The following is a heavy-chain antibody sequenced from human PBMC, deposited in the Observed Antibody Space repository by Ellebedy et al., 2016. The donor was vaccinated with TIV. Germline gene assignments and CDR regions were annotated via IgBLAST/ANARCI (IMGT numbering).Heavy chain of an antibody. J-gene: IGHJ5*02. V-gene: IGHV3-21*01. CDR3: ARTGGVPAAMGNWFDR. D-gene: IGHD2-2*01. CDR1: GFTFITYT. CDR2: ISGGGGYI. Sequence: PGGSLRLSCAASGFTFITYTMNWLRQAPAQGLEWVSSISGGGGYIYYADSVKGRFTISRDNARNSLYLQMNSRTAEDTALYYCARTGGVPAAMGNWFDRWGQGTLVTVSS.